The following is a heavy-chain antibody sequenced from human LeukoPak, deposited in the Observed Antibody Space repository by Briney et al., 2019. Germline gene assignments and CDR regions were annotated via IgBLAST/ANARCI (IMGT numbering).Heavy chain of an antibody. V-gene: IGHV3-33*01. CDR2: IRYDGRNN. CDR1: GFTFSSYG. Sequence: PGRSLRLSCAASGFTFSSYGMHWVRQAPGKGLEWVAVIRYDGRNNYYADSVKGRFTISRDNSKNTLYLQMNSLRAEDTAVYYCARDHYCSSTSCYGGPGYYHGMDVWGQGTTVTVSS. D-gene: IGHD2-2*01. CDR3: ARDHYCSSTSCYGGPGYYHGMDV. J-gene: IGHJ6*02.